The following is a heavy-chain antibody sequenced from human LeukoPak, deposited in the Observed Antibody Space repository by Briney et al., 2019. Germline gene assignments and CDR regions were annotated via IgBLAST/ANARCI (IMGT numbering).Heavy chain of an antibody. D-gene: IGHD4-17*01. CDR2: IKPDGSNE. CDR1: GFPFSSYW. V-gene: IGHV3-7*01. J-gene: IGHJ3*02. Sequence: GGSLRLSCAASGFPFSSYWMSWVRQAPGKGLEWVANIKPDGSNEKYVDFVKGRFTSTRDNAKNSLYLQMNGLRAEDTAMDYWARCYGDGAIDIWGQGTMVTVSS. CDR3: ARCYGDGAIDI.